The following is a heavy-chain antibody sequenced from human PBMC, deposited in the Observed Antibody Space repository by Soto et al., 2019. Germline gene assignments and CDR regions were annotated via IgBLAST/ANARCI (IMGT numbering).Heavy chain of an antibody. Sequence: GSLRLSCAASGFTFSSYAMSWVRQAPGKGLEWVSAISGSGGSTYYADSVKGRFTISRDNSKNTLYLQMNSLRAEDTAVYYCAKSEFRGQKYYGMDVWGRGTTVTVSS. CDR3: AKSEFRGQKYYGMDV. D-gene: IGHD3-10*01. J-gene: IGHJ6*02. CDR2: ISGSGGST. CDR1: GFTFSSYA. V-gene: IGHV3-23*01.